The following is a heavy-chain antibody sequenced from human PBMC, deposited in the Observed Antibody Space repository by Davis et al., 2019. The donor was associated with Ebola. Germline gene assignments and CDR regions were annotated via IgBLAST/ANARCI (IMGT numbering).Heavy chain of an antibody. CDR1: GYIFTDYN. Sequence: ASVKVSCKTSGYIFTDYNIYWVRQAPGQGFEWMGWINPNRGGTHHAVSFQGRVSMTRDTSISTVYMDLSLTFDDTAVYFCAKDAGENYFDSWGQGTLVSVSS. CDR2: INPNRGGT. J-gene: IGHJ4*02. D-gene: IGHD7-27*01. CDR3: AKDAGENYFDS. V-gene: IGHV1-2*02.